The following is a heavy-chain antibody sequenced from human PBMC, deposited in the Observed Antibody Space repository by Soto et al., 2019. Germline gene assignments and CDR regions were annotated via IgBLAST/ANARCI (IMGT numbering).Heavy chain of an antibody. CDR2: IYYSGST. J-gene: IGHJ4*02. V-gene: IGHV4-39*01. CDR1: GGSISSSSYY. D-gene: IGHD6-19*01. CDR3: ARHPKAGYSSGWSFDY. Sequence: SETLSLTCTVSGGSISSSSYYWGWIRQPPGKGLEWIGSIYYSGSTYYNPSLKSRVTISVDTSKNQFSLKLSSVTAADTAVYYCARHPKAGYSSGWSFDYWGQGTLVTVSS.